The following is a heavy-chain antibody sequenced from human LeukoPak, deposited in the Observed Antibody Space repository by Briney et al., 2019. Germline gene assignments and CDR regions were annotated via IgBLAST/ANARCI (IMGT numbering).Heavy chain of an antibody. CDR2: ISSSSSYI. J-gene: IGHJ4*02. CDR3: APHYYDSSGYYDY. CDR1: GFTFSSYS. V-gene: IGHV3-21*01. D-gene: IGHD3-22*01. Sequence: GGSLRLSCAASGFTFSSYSMNWVRQAPGKGLEWVSSISSSSSYIYYADSVKGRFTISRDNAKNSLYLQMNSLRAEDTAVYYCAPHYYDSSGYYDYWGQGTLVTVSS.